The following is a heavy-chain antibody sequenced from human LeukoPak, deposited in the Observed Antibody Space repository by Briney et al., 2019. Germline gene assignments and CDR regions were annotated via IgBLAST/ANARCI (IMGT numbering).Heavy chain of an antibody. CDR1: GYTFTSYY. CDR2: ISPSGAST. V-gene: IGHV1-46*01. Sequence: ASVKVSCKASGYTFTSYYMHWVRQAPGQGLEWMGIISPSGASTSYAQKFQGRVTMTRDTSTNTVYTELSSLRSEDTAVYYCARSYSYGSSLDYWGQGTLVTVSS. J-gene: IGHJ4*02. CDR3: ARSYSYGSSLDY. D-gene: IGHD5-18*01.